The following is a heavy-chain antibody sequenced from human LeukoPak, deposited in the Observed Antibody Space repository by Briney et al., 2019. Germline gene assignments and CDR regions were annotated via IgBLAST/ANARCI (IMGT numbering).Heavy chain of an antibody. CDR1: GFTFSSYA. CDR3: ARDERLLSFLK. Sequence: PGGPLRLSCAASGFTFSSYAMSWVRQAPGKGLEWVSGITGSGGSTYYADSVKGRFTISRDNSKNTLYLQMNSLRAEDTAIYYCARDERLLSFLKWGQGTLVTVSS. J-gene: IGHJ4*02. V-gene: IGHV3-23*01. D-gene: IGHD3-3*01. CDR2: ITGSGGST.